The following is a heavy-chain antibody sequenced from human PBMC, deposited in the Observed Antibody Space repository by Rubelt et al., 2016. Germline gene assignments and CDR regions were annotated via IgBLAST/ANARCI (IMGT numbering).Heavy chain of an antibody. V-gene: IGHV3-53*01. Sequence: GKGLEWVSVIYSGGSTYYADSVKGRFTISRDNSKNTLYLQMNSPRAEDTAVYYCARDGYSSGWYLDYWGQGTLVTVSS. CDR2: IYSGGST. CDR3: ARDGYSSGWYLDY. D-gene: IGHD6-19*01. J-gene: IGHJ4*02.